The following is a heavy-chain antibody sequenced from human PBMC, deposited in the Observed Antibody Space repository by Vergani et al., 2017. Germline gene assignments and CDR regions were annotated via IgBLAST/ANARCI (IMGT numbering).Heavy chain of an antibody. V-gene: IGHV4-59*01. J-gene: IGHJ6*02. CDR3: ARERLYDSYYYYGMDV. Sequence: QVQLQEPGPGLVKPSETLSLTCTVSGGSISSYYWSWIRQPPGKGLEWIGYIYYSGSTNYNPSLKSRVTISVDTSKNQFSLKLSSVTAADTAVYYCARERLYDSYYYYGMDVWGQGTTVTVSS. CDR1: GGSISSYY. D-gene: IGHD3-3*01. CDR2: IYYSGST.